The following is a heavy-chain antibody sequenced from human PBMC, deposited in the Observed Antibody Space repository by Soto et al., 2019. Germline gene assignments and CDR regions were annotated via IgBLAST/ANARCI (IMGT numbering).Heavy chain of an antibody. J-gene: IGHJ4*02. CDR3: ASIKRNYAVDPDY. CDR1: GGSVSSGSYY. Sequence: SETLSLTCTVSGGSVSSGSYYWSWIRQPPGKGLEWIGYIYYSGSTNYNPSLKSRVTISVDTSKNQFSLKLSSVTAADTAVYYCASIKRNYAVDPDYWGQGTLVTVS. V-gene: IGHV4-61*01. D-gene: IGHD1-7*01. CDR2: IYYSGST.